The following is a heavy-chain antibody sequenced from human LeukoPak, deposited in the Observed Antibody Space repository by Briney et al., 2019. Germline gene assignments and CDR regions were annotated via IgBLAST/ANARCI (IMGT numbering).Heavy chain of an antibody. CDR1: GYTFTGYY. CDR2: INPNSGGT. CDR3: ARGVKDYDILTGYYYYFDY. V-gene: IGHV1-2*02. J-gene: IGHJ4*02. Sequence: ASVKVSCKASGYTFTGYYMHWVRQAPGQGLEGMGWINPNSGGTNYAQKFQGRVTMTRDTSTSTAYMELRSLRSDDTAVYYCARGVKDYDILTGYYYYFDYWGQGTLVTVSS. D-gene: IGHD3-9*01.